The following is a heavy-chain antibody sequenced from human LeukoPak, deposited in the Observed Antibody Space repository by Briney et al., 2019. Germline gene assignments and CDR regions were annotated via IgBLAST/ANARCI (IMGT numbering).Heavy chain of an antibody. V-gene: IGHV1-18*01. Sequence: ASVKVSCKASGYTCTSYGISSVRQAPGQGLEWMGWISAYNGNTNYAQKLQGRVTMTTDTSTSTAYMELRSLRSDDTAVYYCARVREGAVLSGWTLDYWGQGTLVTVSS. J-gene: IGHJ4*02. CDR3: ARVREGAVLSGWTLDY. CDR1: GYTCTSYG. D-gene: IGHD6-19*01. CDR2: ISAYNGNT.